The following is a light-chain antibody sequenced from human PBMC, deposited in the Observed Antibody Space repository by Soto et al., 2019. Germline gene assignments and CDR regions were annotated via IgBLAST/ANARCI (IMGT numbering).Light chain of an antibody. CDR2: GAS. V-gene: IGKV3-15*01. J-gene: IGKJ5*01. Sequence: ELVMTQSPATLSVSQGARATLSCRASQSVSTNLAWYQQKPGQAPRLLIYGASTRATGIPARFSGIVSGTEFTLTIRSLQSEDFAFYYCQQFHNWPPITFGQGTRLDIK. CDR1: QSVSTN. CDR3: QQFHNWPPIT.